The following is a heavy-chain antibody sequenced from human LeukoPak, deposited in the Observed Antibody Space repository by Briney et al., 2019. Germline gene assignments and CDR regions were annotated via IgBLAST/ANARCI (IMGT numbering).Heavy chain of an antibody. J-gene: IGHJ4*02. CDR3: AREGKPYDYVWGSYRYITPYYFDY. CDR2: ITTSSSYI. Sequence: GGSLRLSCAASGFTFSSYSLNWVPQAPGKGREGVSSITTSSSYIYYAYSGKGRFTISRDNVKNSLYLQMNSLRAEDTAVYYCAREGKPYDYVWGSYRYITPYYFDYWGQGTLVTVSS. D-gene: IGHD3-16*02. V-gene: IGHV3-21*01. CDR1: GFTFSSYS.